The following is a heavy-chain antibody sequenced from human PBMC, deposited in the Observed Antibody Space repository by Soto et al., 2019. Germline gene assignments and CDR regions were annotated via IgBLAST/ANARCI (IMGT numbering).Heavy chain of an antibody. D-gene: IGHD3-22*01. V-gene: IGHV3-23*01. J-gene: IGHJ4*02. CDR3: AKSPVEIYDSSSYSFDH. Sequence: TGGSLILSCITSGFTFGNYSMSWVRQAPGKGLEWVSTITSSGGDTYYADSVRGRFSVSRDILRSTMYLQMNNLAAEDSATYYCAKSPVEIYDSSSYSFDHWGQGTMVTVSS. CDR2: ITSSGGDT. CDR1: GFTFGNYS.